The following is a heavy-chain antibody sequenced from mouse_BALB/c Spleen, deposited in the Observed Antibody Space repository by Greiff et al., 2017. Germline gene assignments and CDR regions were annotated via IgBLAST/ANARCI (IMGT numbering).Heavy chain of an antibody. CDR1: GFNIKDTY. CDR3: ARWLLRGAMDY. V-gene: IGHV14-3*02. CDR2: IDPANDNT. D-gene: IGHD2-3*01. J-gene: IGHJ4*01. Sequence: VQLQQSGAELVKPGASVKLSCTASGFNIKDTYMHWVKQRPEQGLEWIGRIDPANDNTKYDPKFQGKATITADTSSNTAYLQLSSLTSEDTAVYYCARWLLRGAMDYWGQGTSVTVSS.